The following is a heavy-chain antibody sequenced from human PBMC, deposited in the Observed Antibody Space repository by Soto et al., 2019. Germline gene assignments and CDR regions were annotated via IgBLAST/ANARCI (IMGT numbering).Heavy chain of an antibody. CDR1: GGAFSTNA. CDR3: ARDGYFDSGGHYTPGGGTLDY. Sequence: QVQLVQSGAEVKKPGSSVKVSCKASGGAFSTNAFSWVRQAPGQGLEWMGRIIPMFGTPTYSQKFQGTVTITAEISTRTLYVDMSRLTSEDTGLYYCARDGYFDSGGHYTPGGGTLDYWGQGSLVTVTS. V-gene: IGHV1-69*06. CDR2: IIPMFGTP. D-gene: IGHD3-22*01. J-gene: IGHJ4*02.